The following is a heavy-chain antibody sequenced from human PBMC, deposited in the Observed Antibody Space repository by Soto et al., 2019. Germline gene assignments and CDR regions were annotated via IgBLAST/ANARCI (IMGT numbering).Heavy chain of an antibody. CDR1: GDSVSSNSAA. Sequence: SQTLSLTCAISGDSVSSNSAAWGWIRQSPSRGLEWLGRTYYRSKWYNEYAVSVKSRIIINPDTSKNQFSLQLNSVTPEDTAVYYCARENVVVVASDYWGQGPLVTVSS. V-gene: IGHV6-1*01. D-gene: IGHD2-15*01. CDR3: ARENVVVVASDY. CDR2: TYYRSKWYN. J-gene: IGHJ4*02.